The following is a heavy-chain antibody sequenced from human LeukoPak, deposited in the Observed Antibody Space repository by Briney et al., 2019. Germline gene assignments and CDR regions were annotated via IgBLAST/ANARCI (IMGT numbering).Heavy chain of an antibody. D-gene: IGHD2-2*03. CDR3: AKLGYCSSTSCSPHLDY. Sequence: GGSLRLSCAASGLTYSSYAMMWVRQAPGEGREWVSDISGSGGSTYYADSLKGRFTISRDNSKNTLYLQMNSLRAENTTVYYCAKLGYCSSTSCSPHLDYWGQGTLVTVSS. CDR2: ISGSGGST. J-gene: IGHJ4*02. CDR1: GLTYSSYA. V-gene: IGHV3-23*01.